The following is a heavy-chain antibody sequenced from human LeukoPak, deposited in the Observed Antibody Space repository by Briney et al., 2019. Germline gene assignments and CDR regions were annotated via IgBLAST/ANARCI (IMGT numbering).Heavy chain of an antibody. CDR3: ARGSWFYFGRGYYFDY. CDR2: IYYSGST. CDR1: GGSISSYY. D-gene: IGHD3-9*01. V-gene: IGHV4-59*12. J-gene: IGHJ4*02. Sequence: PSETLSLTCTVSGGSISSYYWSWIRQPPGKGLEWIGYIYYSGSTNYNPSLKSRVTMSVDTSKNQFSLKLSSVTAADTAVYYCARGSWFYFGRGYYFDYWGQGTLVTVSS.